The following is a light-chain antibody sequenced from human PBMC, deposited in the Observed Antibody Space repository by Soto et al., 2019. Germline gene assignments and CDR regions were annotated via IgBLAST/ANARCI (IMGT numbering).Light chain of an antibody. CDR2: DVS. CDR3: SSYTTSNTQV. J-gene: IGLJ3*02. Sequence: HSALTQPASVSGSPGQSITMSCTGTSSDVGTYNYVSWYQHRPGKAPKLMIYDVSYRPSGVSNRFSGSKSANTASLTISGLQAEDEADYYCSSYTTSNTQVFGGGTKVTVL. CDR1: SSDVGTYNY. V-gene: IGLV2-14*01.